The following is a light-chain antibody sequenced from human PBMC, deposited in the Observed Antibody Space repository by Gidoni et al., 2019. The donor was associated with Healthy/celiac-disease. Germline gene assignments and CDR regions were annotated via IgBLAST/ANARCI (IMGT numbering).Light chain of an antibody. CDR1: PSVLYSSNNKNF. J-gene: IGKJ2*01. CDR2: WAS. CDR3: QQYYSPPYT. V-gene: IGKV4-1*01. Sequence: DIGMTKSPDPRAVSLGERATINCTSSPSVLYSSNNKNFLAWYQQKPGQPPKLLIYWASTRESGVPDRFSGSASATDFTLTISRLQAEDVAFYSCQQYYSPPYTFGPGTKLEIK.